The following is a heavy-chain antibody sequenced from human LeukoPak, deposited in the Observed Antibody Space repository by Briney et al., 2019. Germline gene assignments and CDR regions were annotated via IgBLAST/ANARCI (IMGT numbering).Heavy chain of an antibody. V-gene: IGHV1-69*13. CDR2: IIPIFGTA. D-gene: IGHD6-19*01. CDR1: GGTFSSYA. CDR3: AREGYRQWPVGYYFDY. Sequence: SVKVSCKASGGTFSSYAISWVRQAPGQVLEWMGGIIPIFGTANYAQKFQGRVTITADESTSTAYMELSSLRSEDTAVYYCAREGYRQWPVGYYFDYWGQGTLVTVSS. J-gene: IGHJ4*02.